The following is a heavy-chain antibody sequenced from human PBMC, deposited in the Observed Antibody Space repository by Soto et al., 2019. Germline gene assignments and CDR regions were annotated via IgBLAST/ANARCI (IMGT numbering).Heavy chain of an antibody. CDR3: AREVQLGPINYYGMDV. J-gene: IGHJ6*02. D-gene: IGHD5-18*01. V-gene: IGHV1-69*13. Sequence: GASVKVSCKASGGTFSSYAISWVRQAPGQGLEWMGGIIPIFGTANYAQKFQGRVTITADESTSTAYMELSSLRSEDTAVYYCAREVQLGPINYYGMDVRAQGTTVPVAS. CDR1: GGTFSSYA. CDR2: IIPIFGTA.